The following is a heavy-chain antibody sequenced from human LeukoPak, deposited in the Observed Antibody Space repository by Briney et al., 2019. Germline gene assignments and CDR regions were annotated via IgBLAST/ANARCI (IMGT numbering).Heavy chain of an antibody. CDR3: ARDFKTLWFGDLYDYYYYGMDV. J-gene: IGHJ6*02. D-gene: IGHD3-10*01. V-gene: IGHV4-4*02. CDR2: IYHSGST. CDR1: GGSISSSNW. Sequence: SETLSLTCAVSGGSISSSNWWSWVRQPPGKGLEWIGEIYHSGSTNYNPSLKSRVTISVDKSKNQFSLKLSSVTAADTAVYYCARDFKTLWFGDLYDYYYYGMDVWGQGTTVTVSS.